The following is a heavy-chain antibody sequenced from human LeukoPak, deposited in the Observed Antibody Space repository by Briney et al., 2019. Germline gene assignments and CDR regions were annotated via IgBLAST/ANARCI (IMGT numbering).Heavy chain of an antibody. CDR2: IHSGGTT. V-gene: IGHV3-66*01. CDR3: AKTRGIVVVAAVDY. Sequence: GGSLRLSCAASGFTVSSNSMSWVRQAPGKGLECVSVIHSGGTTSYADSVMGRFTISRDNSKNTLYLQMNSLRAEDTAVYYCAKTRGIVVVAAVDYWGQGTLVTVSS. D-gene: IGHD2-15*01. CDR1: GFTVSSNS. J-gene: IGHJ4*02.